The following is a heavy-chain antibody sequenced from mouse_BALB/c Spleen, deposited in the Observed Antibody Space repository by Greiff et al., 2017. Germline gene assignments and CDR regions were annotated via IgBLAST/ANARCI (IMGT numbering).Heavy chain of an antibody. CDR1: GFTFSSYA. D-gene: IGHD2-14*01. CDR2: ISSGGST. J-gene: IGHJ4*01. V-gene: IGHV5-6-5*01. CDR3: ARAKDYRYDECYYAMDY. Sequence: EVQLVESGGGLVKPGGSLKLSCAASGFTFSSYAMSWVRQTPEKRLEWVASISSGGSTYYPDSVKGRFTISRDNARNILYLQMSSLRSEDTAMYYCARAKDYRYDECYYAMDYWGQGTSVTVSS.